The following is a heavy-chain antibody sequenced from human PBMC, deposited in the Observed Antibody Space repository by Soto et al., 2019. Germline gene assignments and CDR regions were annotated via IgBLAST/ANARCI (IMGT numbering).Heavy chain of an antibody. V-gene: IGHV4-4*02. CDR1: GGSISSSNW. Sequence: QVQLQESGPGLVKPSGTLSLTCAVSGGSISSSNWWSWVRQPPGKGLEWIGEIYHSGSTNYNPSLKSRXXLXVXXSKDQFSLRLSSVTAADTAVYYCARDLVRSSGGDYWGQGTLVTVSS. D-gene: IGHD6-19*01. CDR3: ARDLVRSSGGDY. J-gene: IGHJ4*02. CDR2: IYHSGST.